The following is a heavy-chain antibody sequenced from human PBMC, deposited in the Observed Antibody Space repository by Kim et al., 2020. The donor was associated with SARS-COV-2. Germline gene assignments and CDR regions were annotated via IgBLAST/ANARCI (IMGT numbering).Heavy chain of an antibody. D-gene: IGHD6-13*01. V-gene: IGHV4-38-2*02. CDR2: IYHSGST. CDR3: ARGAYSSSWHPPWVDY. Sequence: SETLSLTCTVSGYSISSGYYWGWIRQPPGKGLEWIGSIYHSGSTYYNPSLKSRVTISVDTSKNQFSLKLSSVTAADTAVYYCARGAYSSSWHPPWVDYWGQGTLVTVSS. J-gene: IGHJ4*02. CDR1: GYSISSGYY.